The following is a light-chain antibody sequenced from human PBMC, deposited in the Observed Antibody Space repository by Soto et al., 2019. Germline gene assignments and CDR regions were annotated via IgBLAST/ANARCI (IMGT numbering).Light chain of an antibody. V-gene: IGKV3D-20*02. Sequence: EIVLTQSPGTLSLSPGERATLSCRASQSVSSSYLAWYQQKPGQAPRLVIYGASSRGTGIPDRFSGSGSGTDFTLTISRLEPEDFAVYYCQQRTTWPTFGGGTKVEIK. CDR2: GAS. CDR1: QSVSSSY. J-gene: IGKJ4*01. CDR3: QQRTTWPT.